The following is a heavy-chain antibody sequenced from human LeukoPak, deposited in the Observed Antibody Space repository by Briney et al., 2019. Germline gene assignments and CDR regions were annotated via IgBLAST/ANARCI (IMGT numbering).Heavy chain of an antibody. Sequence: ASVKVSCKASGYTFTTYGISWVRQAPGQRLEWMGWISAYNGNTNYAQQFQGRVTMTTDTSMSTAYMELRSLRPDDTAVYYCARDLIAVRPGWFDPWGQGSLVTVSS. CDR2: ISAYNGNT. V-gene: IGHV1-18*01. CDR1: GYTFTTYG. D-gene: IGHD6-6*01. CDR3: ARDLIAVRPGWFDP. J-gene: IGHJ5*02.